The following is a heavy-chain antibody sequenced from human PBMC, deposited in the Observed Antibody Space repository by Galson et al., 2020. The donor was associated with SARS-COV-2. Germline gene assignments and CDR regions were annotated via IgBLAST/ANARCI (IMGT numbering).Heavy chain of an antibody. J-gene: IGHJ6*02. V-gene: IGHV1-2*02. CDR3: ARAYMVRGVIVPEGNYYYYYGMDV. Sequence: ASVTVSCKASGYTFTGYYMHWVRQAPGQGLEWMGWINPNSGGTNYAQKFQGRVTMTRDTSISTAYMELSRLRSDDTAVYYCARAYMVRGVIVPEGNYYYYYGMDVWGQGTTVTVSS. CDR1: GYTFTGYY. D-gene: IGHD3-10*01. CDR2: INPNSGGT.